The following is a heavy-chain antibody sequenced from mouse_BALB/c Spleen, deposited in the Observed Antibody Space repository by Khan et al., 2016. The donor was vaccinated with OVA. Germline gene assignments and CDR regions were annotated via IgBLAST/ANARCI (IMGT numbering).Heavy chain of an antibody. CDR3: ARHGYYGNYGPYFDV. D-gene: IGHD2-1*01. CDR1: GFPLTSYG. Sequence: QVQLQQSGPGLVAPSQSLSITCTISGFPLTSYGVHWVRQPPGKGLEWLVVIWSDGHTTYNSALKSRLSISKANSKSQAFLKTNSSQTDDTAMYYCARHGYYGNYGPYFDVWGAGTTVTVSS. CDR2: IWSDGHT. V-gene: IGHV2-6-1*01. J-gene: IGHJ1*01.